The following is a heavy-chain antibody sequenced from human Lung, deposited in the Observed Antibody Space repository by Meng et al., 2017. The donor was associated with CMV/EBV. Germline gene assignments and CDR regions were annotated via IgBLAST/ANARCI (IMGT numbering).Heavy chain of an antibody. CDR2: IRYDGSNK. CDR3: AKDDSAYFDFRSGYSTPPDY. V-gene: IGHV3-30*02. CDR1: GFSFSSYG. Sequence: GESXKISCAASGFSFSSYGMQWVRQAPGKGLEWVAFIRYDGSNKYYVDSVKGRFTISRDNSKNMLYLQMNSLRVADTAVYYCAKDDSAYFDFRSGYSTPPDYSGHRTLVTVSS. D-gene: IGHD3-3*01. J-gene: IGHJ4*01.